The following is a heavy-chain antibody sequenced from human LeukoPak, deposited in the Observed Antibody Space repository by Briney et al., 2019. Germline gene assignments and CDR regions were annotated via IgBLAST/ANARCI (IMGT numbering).Heavy chain of an antibody. J-gene: IGHJ6*02. Sequence: SETLSLTCAVYGGSFSGYYWSWIRQPPGKGLEWIGEINHSGSTNYNPSLKSRVTISVDTSKNQFSLKLSSVTAADTAVYYCARGPYDFGLYYYYYGMDVWGQGTTVTASS. D-gene: IGHD3-3*01. V-gene: IGHV4-34*01. CDR3: ARGPYDFGLYYYYYGMDV. CDR1: GGSFSGYY. CDR2: INHSGST.